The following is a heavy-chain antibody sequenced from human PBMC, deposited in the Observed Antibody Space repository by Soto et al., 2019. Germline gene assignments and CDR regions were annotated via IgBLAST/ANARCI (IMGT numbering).Heavy chain of an antibody. Sequence: EVQLVESGGVLVKPGGSLRISCAASGFTFSSYSMNWVSQAPGKGLEWVSSISSSSSYIYYAASVKGRFTITRDNAKNSLNLQMNSLRAEDTAVYYCARDPGWMEYSVDAWGQGTLGTVSS. D-gene: IGHD2-15*01. CDR2: ISSSSSYI. CDR3: ARDPGWMEYSVDA. V-gene: IGHV3-21*01. CDR1: GFTFSSYS. J-gene: IGHJ5*02.